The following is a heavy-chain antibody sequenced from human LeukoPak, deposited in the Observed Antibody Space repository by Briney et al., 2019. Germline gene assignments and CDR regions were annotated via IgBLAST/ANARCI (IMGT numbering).Heavy chain of an antibody. J-gene: IGHJ4*02. D-gene: IGHD5-24*01. CDR3: ARASNAQGDGYNPFDY. CDR2: IYYRGST. CDR1: GGSISSYY. V-gene: IGHV4-59*01. Sequence: SETLSLTCNVSGGSISSYYWSWIRQPPGKGPEWIGYIYYRGSTNYNPSLKSRVTISVDRSKNQFSLKLSSVTAADTAVYYCARASNAQGDGYNPFDYWGQGTLVTVSS.